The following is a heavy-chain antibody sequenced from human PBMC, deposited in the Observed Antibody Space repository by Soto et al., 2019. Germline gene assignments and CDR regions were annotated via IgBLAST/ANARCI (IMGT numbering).Heavy chain of an antibody. J-gene: IGHJ4*02. CDR1: GFTFSSHG. CDR3: ANLPVYDFWSGHDY. CDR2: ISPSGGST. Sequence: EVQLLESGGGLVQPGGSLRLSCAASGFTFSSHGMSWVRQAPGKGLEWVSAISPSGGSTNYADPVKGRFTISRANSKNTLYLQMNSLRAEDTAVYYCANLPVYDFWSGHDYWGQGTLVTVSS. V-gene: IGHV3-23*01. D-gene: IGHD3-3*01.